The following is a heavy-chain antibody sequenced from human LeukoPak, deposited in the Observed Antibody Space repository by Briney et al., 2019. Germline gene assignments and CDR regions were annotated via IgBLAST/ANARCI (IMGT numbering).Heavy chain of an antibody. J-gene: IGHJ4*02. CDR3: ARWPTMGGR. V-gene: IGHV3-66*01. CDR2: IYNGGST. Sequence: GGSLRLSCAASGFPVSDNYMTWVRQAPGKGLEWVSVIYNGGSTNYADSVKGRFTISRDNSENTLYLQMDSLRVEDTAVYYCARWPTMGGRWGEGTLVTVSS. D-gene: IGHD3-16*01. CDR1: GFPVSDNY.